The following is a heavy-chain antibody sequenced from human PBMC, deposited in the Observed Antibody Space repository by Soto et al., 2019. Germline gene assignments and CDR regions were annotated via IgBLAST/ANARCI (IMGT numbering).Heavy chain of an antibody. Sequence: SVKVSCKASGYTFTDYYMHSVGQAPGQRLEWVGWINPKNGGTKYAQKFQGRGTMTRGTATSTAYMELNRLRSEETAVYYCARGTIFGVPGPRDYYYYGMDVWGQGTTVTVSS. CDR1: GYTFTDYY. CDR2: INPKNGGT. J-gene: IGHJ6*02. CDR3: ARGTIFGVPGPRDYYYYGMDV. D-gene: IGHD3-3*01. V-gene: IGHV1-2*02.